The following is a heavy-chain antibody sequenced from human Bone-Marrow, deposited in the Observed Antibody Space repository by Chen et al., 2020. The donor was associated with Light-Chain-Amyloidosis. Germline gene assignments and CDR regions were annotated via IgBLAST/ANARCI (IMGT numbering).Heavy chain of an antibody. J-gene: IGHJ5*02. D-gene: IGHD2-2*01. CDR3: AKDIIPAATGGWNWFDP. CDR2: ISWNSGSI. Sequence: EVQLVESGGGLVQPGRSLRLSCAASGFTFDDYGLHWVRQAPGKGLEWVSGISWNSGSIGYADSVKGRFTISRDNAKNSLYLQMNSLRAEDTALYYCAKDIIPAATGGWNWFDPWGQGTLVTVSS. CDR1: GFTFDDYG. V-gene: IGHV3-9*01.